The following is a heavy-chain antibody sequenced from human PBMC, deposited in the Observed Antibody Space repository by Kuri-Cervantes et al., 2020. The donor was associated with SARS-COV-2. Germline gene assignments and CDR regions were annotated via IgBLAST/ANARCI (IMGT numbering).Heavy chain of an antibody. J-gene: IGHJ6*02. Sequence: SVKVSCKASGFTFTSSAVQWVRQARGQRLEWIGWIVVGSGNTNYAQKFQERVTIIRDMSTSTAYMELSSLRSEDTAVYYCAASLLYRIYYYYGMDVRGQGTTVTVSS. CDR3: AASLLYRIYYYYGMDV. CDR2: IVVGSGNT. D-gene: IGHD1-26*01. CDR1: GFTFTSSA. V-gene: IGHV1-58*01.